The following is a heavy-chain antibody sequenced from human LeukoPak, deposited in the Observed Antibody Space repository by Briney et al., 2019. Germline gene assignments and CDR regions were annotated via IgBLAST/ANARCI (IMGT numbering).Heavy chain of an antibody. Sequence: PGGSLRLSCAASGFTFSSYGMNWVRQAPGKGLEWVSSISSSSSYIYYADSVKGRFTISRDNAKNSLYLQVNSLRAEDTAVYYCARDPPDIVATINRFDYWGQGTLVTVSS. J-gene: IGHJ4*02. CDR1: GFTFSSYG. CDR3: ARDPPDIVATINRFDY. D-gene: IGHD5-12*01. CDR2: ISSSSSYI. V-gene: IGHV3-21*01.